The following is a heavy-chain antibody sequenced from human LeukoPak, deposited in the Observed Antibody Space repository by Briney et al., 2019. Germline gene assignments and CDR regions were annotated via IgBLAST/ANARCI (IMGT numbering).Heavy chain of an antibody. J-gene: IGHJ5*02. CDR1: GYSFTTYW. CDR2: IYPDDSDS. D-gene: IGHD3-10*01. V-gene: IGHV5-51*01. Sequence: GESLKISCETSGYSFTTYWIGWVRQMPGTGPEWVGAIYPDDSDSRYSPSFQGQVVTSADRSIRTAYLQWNSLKTSDTAMYYCVRQRGSSGTINHFDPWGQGTLVTVSS. CDR3: VRQRGSSGTINHFDP.